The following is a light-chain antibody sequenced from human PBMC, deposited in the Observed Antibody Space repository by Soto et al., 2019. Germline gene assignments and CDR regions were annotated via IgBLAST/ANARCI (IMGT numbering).Light chain of an antibody. J-gene: IGKJ2*01. CDR1: QSVSSNF. Sequence: EIVLTQSPGTLSLSPGERATLFCRASQSVSSNFLAWYQQKPGQAPRLLIYNASRRAAGIPDRFSGSGSGTDFTLTISRLEPEDFAVYYRQQYSTSSPRYTFGQGTKLEIK. V-gene: IGKV3-20*01. CDR2: NAS. CDR3: QQYSTSSPRYT.